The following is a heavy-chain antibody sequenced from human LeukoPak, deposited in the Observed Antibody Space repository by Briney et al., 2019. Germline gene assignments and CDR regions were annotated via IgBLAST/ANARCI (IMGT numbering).Heavy chain of an antibody. D-gene: IGHD1-14*01. CDR1: GFTSSTYA. V-gene: IGHV3-23*01. J-gene: IGHJ4*02. Sequence: PGGSLRLSCAASGFTSSTYAISWVRQAPGKGLEWVSGVSPSGNTTYYPDSVKGRFAISRDNAKNTVYLQMNSVRADDTAVYYCARESRYRDYFDYWGQGTMVTVS. CDR3: ARESRYRDYFDY. CDR2: VSPSGNTT.